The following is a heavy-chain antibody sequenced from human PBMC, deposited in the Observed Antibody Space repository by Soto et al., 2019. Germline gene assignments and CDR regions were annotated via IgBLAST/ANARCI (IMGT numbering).Heavy chain of an antibody. V-gene: IGHV5-51*01. D-gene: IGHD3-9*01. CDR1: GYSFTNYW. CDR3: ARSNFDWLLSQGGLFDY. J-gene: IGHJ4*02. CDR2: IFPGDSDT. Sequence: PGESLKISCKGSGYSFTNYWIGWVRQKPGKGLEWMGTIFPGDSDTRYSPSFQGQVTISVDTSISTAYLQWSSLKASDTGMYYCARSNFDWLLSQGGLFDYWGQGTLVTVSS.